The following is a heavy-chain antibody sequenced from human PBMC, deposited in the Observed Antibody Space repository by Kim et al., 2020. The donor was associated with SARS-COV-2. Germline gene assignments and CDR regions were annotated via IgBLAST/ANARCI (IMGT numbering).Heavy chain of an antibody. V-gene: IGHV4-39*07. CDR3: ARKSYGSGSYIAY. Sequence: SETLSLTCTVSGGSISSSSYYWGWIRQPPGKGLEWIGSSYYSWSTYYNPSLKSRVTISVDTSKNQFSLKLSSVTAADTAVYYCARKSYGSGSYIAYWGQGTLVTVSS. J-gene: IGHJ4*02. D-gene: IGHD3-10*01. CDR2: SYYSWST. CDR1: GGSISSSSYY.